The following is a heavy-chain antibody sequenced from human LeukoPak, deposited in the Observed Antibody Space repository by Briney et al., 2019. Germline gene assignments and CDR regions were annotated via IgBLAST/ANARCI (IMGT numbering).Heavy chain of an antibody. CDR2: IYSGGST. D-gene: IGHD6-6*01. CDR3: ATEYKSSSGAFEI. Sequence: GGSLRPSCAASGFTVSSNYMSWVRQAPGKGPEWVSVIYSGGSTYYADSVKGRFTISRDNSKNTVYLQMNRLRTEDTAVYYCATEYKSSSGAFEIWGQGTMVTVSS. CDR1: GFTVSSNY. J-gene: IGHJ3*02. V-gene: IGHV3-66*02.